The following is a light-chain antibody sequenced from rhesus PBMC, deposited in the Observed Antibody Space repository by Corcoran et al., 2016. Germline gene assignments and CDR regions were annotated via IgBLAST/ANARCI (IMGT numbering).Light chain of an antibody. J-gene: IGKJ4*01. V-gene: IGKV2-64*02. Sequence: DVVTTQSPLSLPITPGQPASISCRSSQSLVHSDGNTYLSWYKQKPGQPPRLLIYKGSNRYSGVLDSFSGSGAGTDFTLKLSRGEAADVWVYYCGQGTRWPAFGGGTKVEI. CDR1: QSLVHSDGNTY. CDR2: KGS. CDR3: GQGTRWPA.